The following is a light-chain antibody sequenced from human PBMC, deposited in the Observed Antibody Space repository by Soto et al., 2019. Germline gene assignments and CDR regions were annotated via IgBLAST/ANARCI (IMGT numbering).Light chain of an antibody. J-gene: IGLJ1*01. Sequence: QAVLTQPASVSGSPGQSITISCTGTTNDVGASNYVSWYQHHPGEAPKLVIYEVKNRPSGVSHRFSGSKSDNTASLTISWLQADDEADYYCASFGTTTSLYVFGTGTKLTVL. V-gene: IGLV2-14*01. CDR3: ASFGTTTSLYV. CDR1: TNDVGASNY. CDR2: EVK.